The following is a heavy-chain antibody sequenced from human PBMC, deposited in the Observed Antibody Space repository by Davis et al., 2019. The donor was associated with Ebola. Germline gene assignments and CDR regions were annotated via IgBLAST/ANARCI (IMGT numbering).Heavy chain of an antibody. CDR2: IYPGDFDT. J-gene: IGHJ3*02. CDR1: GYSLISYC. Sequence: SLTLSRKGSGYSLISYCSSWVRQMPGKGLGWMGVIYPGDFDTRYSPSFQGQVTISADKSISTAYLQWSGLKASDTAIYYCAKSRVAGTNDAFDIWGQGTMVIVSS. CDR3: AKSRVAGTNDAFDI. D-gene: IGHD6-19*01. V-gene: IGHV5-51*01.